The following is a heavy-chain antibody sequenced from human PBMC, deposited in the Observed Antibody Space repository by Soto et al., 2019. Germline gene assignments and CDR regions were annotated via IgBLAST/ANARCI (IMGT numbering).Heavy chain of an antibody. J-gene: IGHJ4*02. CDR2: ISGSGGST. CDR1: GFTFSSYA. V-gene: IGHV3-23*01. D-gene: IGHD6-19*01. CDR3: SIIAVAGTMSFDF. Sequence: GGSLRLSCAASGFTFSSYAMSWVRQAPGKGLEWVSAISGSGGSTYYADSVKGRFTISRDNSKNTLYLQMNSLRAEDTGVYCCSIIAVAGTMSFDFWGQGTLVTVSS.